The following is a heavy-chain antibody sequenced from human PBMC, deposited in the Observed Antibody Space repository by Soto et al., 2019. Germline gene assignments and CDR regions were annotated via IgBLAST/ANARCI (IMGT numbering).Heavy chain of an antibody. D-gene: IGHD3-3*01. CDR1: GFSFGSYA. J-gene: IGHJ4*02. V-gene: IGHV3-23*01. CDR2: ISGSDGKT. CDR3: ARWSYLDY. Sequence: GSLRLSCAASGFSFGSYALSWVRQAPGKGLEWVSTISGSDGKTFYADSVKGRFSISRDTSQSTLYLQMNSLRADDTAMYYCARWSYLDYWGQGTRVTVPQ.